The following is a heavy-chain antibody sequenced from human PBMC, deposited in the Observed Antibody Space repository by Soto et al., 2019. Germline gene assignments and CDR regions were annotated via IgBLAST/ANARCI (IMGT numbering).Heavy chain of an antibody. Sequence: PGGSLRLSCAASGFTFSSYGMHWVRQAPGKGLEWVAVISYDGSNKYYADSVKGRFTISRDNSKNTLYLQMNSLRAEDTAVYYCAKCYGDYWDYYYGMDVWGQGTTVNVSS. D-gene: IGHD4-17*01. J-gene: IGHJ6*02. CDR1: GFTFSSYG. V-gene: IGHV3-30*18. CDR3: AKCYGDYWDYYYGMDV. CDR2: ISYDGSNK.